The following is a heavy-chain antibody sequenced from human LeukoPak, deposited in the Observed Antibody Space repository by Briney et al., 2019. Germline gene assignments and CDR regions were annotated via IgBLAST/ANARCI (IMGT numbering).Heavy chain of an antibody. CDR1: GGSISSGSYY. D-gene: IGHD4-17*01. V-gene: IGHV4-61*09. CDR3: ARHVGNYGDYDLSFDY. J-gene: IGHJ4*02. Sequence: SQTLSLTCTVSGGSISSGSYYWSWIRQPAGKGLEWIGYIYYSGSTNYNPSLKSRVTISVDTSKNQFSLKLSSVTAADTAVYYCARHVGNYGDYDLSFDYWGQGTLVTVSS. CDR2: IYYSGST.